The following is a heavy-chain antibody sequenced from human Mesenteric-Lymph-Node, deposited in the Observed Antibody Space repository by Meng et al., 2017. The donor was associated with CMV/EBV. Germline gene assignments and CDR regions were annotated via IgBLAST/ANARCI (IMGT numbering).Heavy chain of an antibody. Sequence: SCAASGFPFSSFAMSGVRQAPGKGLEWVSAIDGSGGSTYYTDFVKGRFTISRDNSKNTLYLQMNRLRAEDTAVYYCAKDIRQLGPGDWGQGTLVTSPQ. CDR2: IDGSGGST. CDR1: GFPFSSFA. CDR3: AKDIRQLGPGD. V-gene: IGHV3-23*01. D-gene: IGHD6-6*01. J-gene: IGHJ4*02.